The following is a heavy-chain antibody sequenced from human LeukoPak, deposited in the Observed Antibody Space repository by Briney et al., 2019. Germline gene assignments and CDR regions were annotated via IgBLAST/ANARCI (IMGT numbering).Heavy chain of an antibody. CDR1: GGSISSYY. CDR3: ARVVDTSMIDDAFDI. J-gene: IGHJ3*02. CDR2: IYHSGTT. Sequence: SETLSLTCAASGGSISSYYWSWTRQPPGKGLEWIGNIYHSGTTNYNPSHYSRVTISGDTSKNQFSLELSSVTAADTAVYYCARVVDTSMIDDAFDIWGHGGIVSVPS. D-gene: IGHD5-18*01. V-gene: IGHV4-59*01.